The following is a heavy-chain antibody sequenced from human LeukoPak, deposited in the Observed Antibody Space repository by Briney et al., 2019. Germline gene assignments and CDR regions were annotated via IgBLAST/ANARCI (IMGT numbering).Heavy chain of an antibody. D-gene: IGHD3-22*01. CDR3: ARVKDYYVGSGSYSPAYFDY. V-gene: IGHV3-74*01. Sequence: GGSLRLSCAASGFTFSRYWMHWVRQAPGKGLVWVSRVDSDGSGTTYADSVKGRFTISRDNAKNTLYLQMNSLRAEDTAVYYCARVKDYYVGSGSYSPAYFDYWGQGTLVTVSS. CDR2: VDSDGSGT. CDR1: GFTFSRYW. J-gene: IGHJ4*02.